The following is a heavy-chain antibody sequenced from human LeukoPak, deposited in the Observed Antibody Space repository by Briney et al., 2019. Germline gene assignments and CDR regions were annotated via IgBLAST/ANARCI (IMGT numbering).Heavy chain of an antibody. V-gene: IGHV1-69*13. D-gene: IGHD3-22*01. J-gene: IGHJ4*02. CDR1: GGTFSSYA. CDR2: IIPIFGTA. Sequence: ASVKVSCKASGGTFSSYAISWVRQAPRRGLEWMGGIIPIFGTANYAQKFQGRVTITADESTSTAYMELSSLRSEDTAVYYCARAASKYSSPSLPGYWGQGTLVTVSS. CDR3: ARAASKYSSPSLPGY.